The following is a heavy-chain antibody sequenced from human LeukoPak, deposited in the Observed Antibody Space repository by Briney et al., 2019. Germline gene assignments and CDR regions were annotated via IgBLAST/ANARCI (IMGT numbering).Heavy chain of an antibody. V-gene: IGHV1-69*10. D-gene: IGHD4-17*01. CDR1: GGTFSSYA. J-gene: IGHJ5*02. Sequence: SVKVSCKASGGTFSSYAISWVRQAPGQGLEWMGGIIPILGTANYAQRFQGRVTITADKSTSTAYMELSSLRSEDTAVYYCAREGAYGDHGGNWFDPWGQGTLVTVSS. CDR3: AREGAYGDHGGNWFDP. CDR2: IIPILGTA.